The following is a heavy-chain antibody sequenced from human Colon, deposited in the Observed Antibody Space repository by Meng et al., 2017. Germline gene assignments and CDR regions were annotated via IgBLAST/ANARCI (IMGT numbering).Heavy chain of an antibody. D-gene: IGHD6-19*01. J-gene: IGHJ4*02. V-gene: IGHV1-3*01. CDR1: GYTFTPYT. CDR2: GNAATGNR. CDR3: ARVASGVWSFFDN. Sequence: QVHIWQEGSGVKKPGASLRLSCKGSGYTFTPYTMHWVRQAPGQRPEWLGWGNAATGNRRYARKFQGRVTMTADISASTHYMELSSLTSDDTAMYYCARVASGVWSFFDNWGQGTLVTVSS.